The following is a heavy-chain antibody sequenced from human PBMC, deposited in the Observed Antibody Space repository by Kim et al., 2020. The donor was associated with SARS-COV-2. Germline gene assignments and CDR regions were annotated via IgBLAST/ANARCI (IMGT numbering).Heavy chain of an antibody. D-gene: IGHD6-19*01. V-gene: IGHV4-39*01. CDR2: AYYSGNT. CDR3: ARHQGYSSGWYVAFYYYYVVG. CDR1: GGSLSSSSYY. Sequence: SETLSLTCTVSGGSLSSSSYYWGWIRQPPGKGLEWIGPAYYSGNTYYNPSLKSRVTISVDTSKNQFSLWLGSVTAADTAVYYGARHQGYSSGWYVAFYYYYVVGWGRGPRSASP. J-gene: IGHJ6*03.